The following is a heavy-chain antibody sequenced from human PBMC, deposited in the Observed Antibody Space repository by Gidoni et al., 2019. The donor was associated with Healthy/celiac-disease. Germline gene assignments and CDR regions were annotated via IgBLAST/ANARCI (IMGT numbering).Heavy chain of an antibody. CDR3: ARDLFDGSGSSTFDY. CDR1: GCSISTSSYY. Sequence: QLQLQESGPGLVKPSETLSLTCTVSGCSISTSSYYWGWIRQPPGKGLEWIGSIYYSGSTYYNPYLKSRVTISVDTSKNQFSLKLSSVTAADTAVYYWARDLFDGSGSSTFDYWGQGTLVTVSS. D-gene: IGHD3-10*01. V-gene: IGHV4-39*07. J-gene: IGHJ4*02. CDR2: IYYSGST.